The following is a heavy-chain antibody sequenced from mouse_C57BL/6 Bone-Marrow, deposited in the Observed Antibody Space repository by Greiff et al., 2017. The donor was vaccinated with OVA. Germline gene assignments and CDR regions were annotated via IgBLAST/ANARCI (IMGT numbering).Heavy chain of an antibody. CDR2: ISSGGSYT. V-gene: IGHV5-6*01. J-gene: IGHJ2*01. CDR3: ASVHY. CDR1: GFTFSSYG. Sequence: EVMLVESGGDLVKPGGSLKLSCAASGFTFSSYGMSWVRQTPDKRLEWVATISSGGSYTYYPDSVKGRFTISRDNAKNTLYLQMSSLKSEDTAMYYCASVHYWGQGTTLTVSS.